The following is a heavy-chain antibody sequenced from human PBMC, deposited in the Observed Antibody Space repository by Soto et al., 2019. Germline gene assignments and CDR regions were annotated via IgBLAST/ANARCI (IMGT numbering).Heavy chain of an antibody. J-gene: IGHJ3*02. CDR1: GFTFSSYE. V-gene: IGHV3-48*03. Sequence: EVQLVESGGGLVQPGGFVRLSCVVSGFTFSSYEMNWVRQAPGKGLEWVSYITGSGNTKYYADSVKGRFTISRDNAKNSLYLQMNSVRAEDTAVYYCARDYCDGGSCYTGTDAFDIWGQGTMVTVSS. CDR2: ITGSGNTK. D-gene: IGHD2-15*01. CDR3: ARDYCDGGSCYTGTDAFDI.